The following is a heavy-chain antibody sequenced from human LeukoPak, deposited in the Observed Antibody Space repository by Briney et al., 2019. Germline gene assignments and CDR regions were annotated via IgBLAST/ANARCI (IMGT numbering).Heavy chain of an antibody. D-gene: IGHD2-2*01. CDR1: GGSISSYY. V-gene: IGHV4-59*01. Sequence: SETLSLTCTVSGGSISSYYWSWIRQPPGKGLEWIGYIYYSGSTNYNPSLKSRVTISVDTSKNQFSLKLSSVTAADTAVYYCARTAYCSTSCYSMAAYYFDYWGQGTLVTVSS. J-gene: IGHJ4*02. CDR2: IYYSGST. CDR3: ARTAYCSTSCYSMAAYYFDY.